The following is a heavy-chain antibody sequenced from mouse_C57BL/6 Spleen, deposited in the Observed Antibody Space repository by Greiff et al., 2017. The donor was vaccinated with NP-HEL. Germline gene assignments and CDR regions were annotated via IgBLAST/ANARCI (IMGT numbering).Heavy chain of an antibody. D-gene: IGHD2-1*01. CDR3: AREGLYYGNYVVYAMDY. CDR2: IYPGDGAT. CDR1: GYAFSSSW. V-gene: IGHV1-82*01. J-gene: IGHJ4*01. Sequence: QVQLQQSGPELVKPGASVKISCKASGYAFSSSWMNWVKQRPGKGLEWIGRIYPGDGATNYNGKFKGKATLTADKSSSTAYMQLSSLTSEDSAVYFCAREGLYYGNYVVYAMDYWGQGTSVTVSS.